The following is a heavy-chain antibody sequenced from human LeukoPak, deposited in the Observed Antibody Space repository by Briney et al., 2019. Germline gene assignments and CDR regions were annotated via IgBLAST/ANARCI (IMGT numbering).Heavy chain of an antibody. CDR2: IYWDNDK. CDR3: AHIMITFGGVLRDDAFDV. D-gene: IGHD3-16*01. Sequence: SGPTLVNPTQTLTLTCSFSGFSLITRGVGVGWIRQSPGKALEWVAIIYWDNDKRYSPYLNNRLSITKDTSNNQVVLTMTNMDPVDTGTYFCAHIMITFGGVLRDDAFDVWGPGTVVTVSS. CDR1: GFSLITRGVG. V-gene: IGHV2-5*02. J-gene: IGHJ3*01.